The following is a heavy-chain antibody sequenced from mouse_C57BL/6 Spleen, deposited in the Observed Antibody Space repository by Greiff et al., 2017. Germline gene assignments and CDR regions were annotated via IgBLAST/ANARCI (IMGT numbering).Heavy chain of an antibody. CDR1: GFSLTSYG. Sequence: VMLVESGPGLVQPSQSLSITCTVSGFSLTSYGVHWVRQSPGKGLEWLGVIWSGGSTDYNAAFISRLSISKDNSKSQVFFKMNSLQADDTAIYYCARLLTGTFYAMDYWGQGTSVTVSS. CDR3: ARLLTGTFYAMDY. CDR2: IWSGGST. J-gene: IGHJ4*01. D-gene: IGHD4-1*01. V-gene: IGHV2-2*01.